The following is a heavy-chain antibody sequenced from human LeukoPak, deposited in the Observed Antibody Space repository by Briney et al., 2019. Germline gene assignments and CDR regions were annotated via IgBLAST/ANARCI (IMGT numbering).Heavy chain of an antibody. CDR1: GFTFSDYY. V-gene: IGHV3-11*04. J-gene: IGHJ4*02. Sequence: GGSLRLSCAVSGFTFSDYYMNWIRQAPGKGLEWVSYISSSGSTIYYADSVKGRFTISRDNAKNSLYLQMNSLRAEDTAVYYRAKDLRGSTDYWGQGTLVTVSS. CDR3: AKDLRGSTDY. CDR2: ISSSGSTI.